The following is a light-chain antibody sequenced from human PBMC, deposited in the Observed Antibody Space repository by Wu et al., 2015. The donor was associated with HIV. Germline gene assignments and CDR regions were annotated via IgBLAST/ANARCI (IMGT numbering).Light chain of an antibody. Sequence: EIVLTQSPATLSLSPGERATLSCRASQSVGRYLAWYQHRPGQAPRLLIYNTSDRATGVPARFSGSGSGTDFTLTISSLEPEDFAVYYCQQRGNWPLFTFGPGTKVHIK. J-gene: IGKJ3*01. CDR3: QQRGNWPLFT. V-gene: IGKV3-11*01. CDR1: QSVGRY. CDR2: NTS.